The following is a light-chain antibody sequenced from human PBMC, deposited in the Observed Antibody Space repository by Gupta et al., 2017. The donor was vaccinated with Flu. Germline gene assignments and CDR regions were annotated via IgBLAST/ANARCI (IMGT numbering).Light chain of an antibody. CDR3: SSYAGGNNWV. V-gene: IGLV2-8*01. CDR2: EVS. Sequence: TSSDVGGYKYVSWYQQYPGKAPKLMIYEVSKRPSGVPDRFSGSKSGNTASLTVSGLQAEDEAGYYRSSYAGGNNWVFGGGTKLTVL. J-gene: IGLJ3*02. CDR1: SSDVGGYKY.